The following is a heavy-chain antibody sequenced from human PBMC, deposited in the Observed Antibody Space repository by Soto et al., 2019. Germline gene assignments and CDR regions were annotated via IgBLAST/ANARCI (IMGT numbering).Heavy chain of an antibody. CDR1: GFTFSSYW. V-gene: IGHV3-7*01. CDR2: IKQDGSEK. CDR3: ARDHLSLLVRKNYFDY. J-gene: IGHJ4*02. D-gene: IGHD6-6*01. Sequence: GGSLRLSCAASGFTFSSYWMSWVRQAPGKGLEWVANIKQDGSEKYYVDSVKGRFTISRDNTKNSLYLQMNSLRAEDTAVYYCARDHLSLLVRKNYFDYWGQGTLVTVSS.